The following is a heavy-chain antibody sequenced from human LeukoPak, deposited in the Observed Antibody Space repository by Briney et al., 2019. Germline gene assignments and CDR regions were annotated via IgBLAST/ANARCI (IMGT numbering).Heavy chain of an antibody. CDR1: GFNFSSYA. CDR3: AKDRGRITIFGVVTVDAFDI. D-gene: IGHD3-3*01. CDR2: ISGSGGST. V-gene: IGHV3-23*01. J-gene: IGHJ3*02. Sequence: PGGSLRLSCAASGFNFSSYAMSWVRQAPGKGLEWVSAISGSGGSTYYADSVKGRFTISRDNSKNTLYLQMNSLRAEDMAVYYCAKDRGRITIFGVVTVDAFDIWGQGTMVTVSS.